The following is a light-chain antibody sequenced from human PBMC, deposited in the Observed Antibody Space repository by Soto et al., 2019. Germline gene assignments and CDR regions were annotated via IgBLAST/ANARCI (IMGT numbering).Light chain of an antibody. CDR3: SSYTSSSTLV. CDR2: GDT. CDR1: SSNIGAGKY. J-gene: IGLJ1*01. V-gene: IGLV1-40*01. Sequence: QSVLTQPPSVSGAPGQRVTISCTGSSSNIGAGKYVHWYQQLPGRAPKLLIYGDTNRPSGVPDRFSASKSGTSASLAITGLQAEDEADYYCSSYTSSSTLVFGTGTKLTVL.